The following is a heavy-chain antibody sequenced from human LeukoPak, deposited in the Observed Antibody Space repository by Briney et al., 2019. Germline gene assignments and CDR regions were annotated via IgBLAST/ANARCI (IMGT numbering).Heavy chain of an antibody. D-gene: IGHD1-14*01. CDR2: IYYSGST. Sequence: PSETLPLTCTVSGGSISSYYWSWIRQPPGKGLEWIGYIYYSGSTNYNPSLKSRVTISVDTSKNQFSLKLSSVTAADTAVYYCARNSEITRHDYWGQGTLVTVSS. CDR3: ARNSEITRHDY. V-gene: IGHV4-59*01. J-gene: IGHJ4*02. CDR1: GGSISSYY.